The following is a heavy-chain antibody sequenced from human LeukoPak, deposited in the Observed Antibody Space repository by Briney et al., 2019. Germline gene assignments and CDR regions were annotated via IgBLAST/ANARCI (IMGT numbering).Heavy chain of an antibody. CDR2: IRNKANSYST. J-gene: IGHJ4*02. Sequence: PGGSLRLSCAVSGFTFSDHYVDWVRQAPGKGLEWVGRIRNKANSYSTEYAASVRGRFTISRDDSKNSLYLQMNSLKTEDTAVYYCVRVGLANCGGDCSSWGQGTLATVSS. CDR3: VRVGLANCGGDCSS. D-gene: IGHD2-21*02. CDR1: GFTFSDHY. V-gene: IGHV3-72*01.